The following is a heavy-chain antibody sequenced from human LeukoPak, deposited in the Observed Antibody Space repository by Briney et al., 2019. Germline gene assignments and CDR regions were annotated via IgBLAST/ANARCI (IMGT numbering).Heavy chain of an antibody. D-gene: IGHD3-3*01. J-gene: IGHJ4*02. Sequence: PSETLSLTCSASGGTMRHSYWTWIRQAPEKGLEWIGYVCGNGNSNSRSSLRSRVSMSVDTSKNEFSLKLSSVTAADTAVYFCARGSRYKPDFFDDWGLGTPVTVSS. CDR2: VCGNGNS. CDR1: GGTMRHSY. CDR3: ARGSRYKPDFFDD. V-gene: IGHV4-59*01.